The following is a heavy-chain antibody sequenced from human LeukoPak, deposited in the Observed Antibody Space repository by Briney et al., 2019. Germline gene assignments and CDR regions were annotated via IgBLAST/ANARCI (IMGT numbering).Heavy chain of an antibody. CDR1: GGSISSSSYY. CDR2: IYYSGST. J-gene: IGHJ5*02. Sequence: SETLSLTCTVSGGSISSSSYYWGWIRQPPGKGLEWIGSIYYSGSTYYNPSLKSRVTISVDTSKNQFSLRLRSVTAADTAVYYCARPKSRLSRFDPWGQGTLVTVSS. CDR3: ARPKSRLSRFDP. V-gene: IGHV4-39*01.